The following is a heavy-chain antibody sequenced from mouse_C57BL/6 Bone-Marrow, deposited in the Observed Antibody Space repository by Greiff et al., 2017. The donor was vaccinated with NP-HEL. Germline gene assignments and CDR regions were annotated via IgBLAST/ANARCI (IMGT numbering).Heavy chain of an antibody. D-gene: IGHD1-1*01. Sequence: EVHLVESGPGLVKPSPSLSLTCSVTGYSIISGYYWNWIRQFPGNKLEWMAYISYDGSNNYNPSLKNRISITRDISKNQYFLKLTSVTTEDTATYYCAREGGYYGSPFAYWGQGTLVTVSA. CDR1: GYSIISGYY. V-gene: IGHV3-6*01. CDR2: ISYDGSN. J-gene: IGHJ3*01. CDR3: AREGGYYGSPFAY.